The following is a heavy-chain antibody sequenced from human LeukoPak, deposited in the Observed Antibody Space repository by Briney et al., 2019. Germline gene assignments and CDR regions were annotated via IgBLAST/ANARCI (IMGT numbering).Heavy chain of an antibody. CDR1: GFPFSDYW. Sequence: PGGSLRLACAASGFPFSDYWMDWVRQAPGEGMGWVANIKQDGSEKCFANSVNGRFTISSDNAKNSLYLQMNGQRAEDTAVYYCSRSFDYWGQGALVTVSS. CDR2: IKQDGSEK. J-gene: IGHJ4*02. CDR3: SRSFDY. V-gene: IGHV3-7*01.